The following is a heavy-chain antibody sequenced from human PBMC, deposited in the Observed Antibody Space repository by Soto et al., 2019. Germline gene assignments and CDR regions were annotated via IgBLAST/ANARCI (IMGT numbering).Heavy chain of an antibody. CDR3: GSARNHGLDN. D-gene: IGHD1-1*01. CDR2: ISANSGNT. CDR1: GYTFSVNG. Sequence: QVHLVQSGAEVKQPGASVKVSCKTSGYTFSVNGISWVRQAPGQGLEWMGWISANSGNTNYAQKFQGRVTLTTEASTTTAYMALTSLTSDDTAVYYCGSARNHGLDNWGQGTLVTVSS. J-gene: IGHJ4*02. V-gene: IGHV1-18*01.